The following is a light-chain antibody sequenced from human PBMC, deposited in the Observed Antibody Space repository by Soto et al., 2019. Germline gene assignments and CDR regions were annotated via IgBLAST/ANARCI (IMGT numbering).Light chain of an antibody. CDR2: AAS. CDR3: QQSNSFPQT. V-gene: IGKV1-12*01. CDR1: QGISTW. J-gene: IGKJ1*01. Sequence: DIQMTQSPSSVYASVGDRVTITCRASQGISTWVAWYQQKPGKAPKLLISAASNLQSGVPSRFSGSGSGTDFTLTISTLQPEDFATYYCQQSNSFPQTFGQGTKVEIK.